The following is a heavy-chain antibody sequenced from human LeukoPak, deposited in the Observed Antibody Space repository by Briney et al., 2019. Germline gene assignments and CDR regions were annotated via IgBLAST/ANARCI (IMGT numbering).Heavy chain of an antibody. CDR1: GFTFSSYV. J-gene: IGHJ3*02. D-gene: IGHD3-10*01. Sequence: PGGSLRLSCAASGFTFSSYVMNWVRQAPGKGLEWVSSISSSSSHIYYADSVKGRFTISRENAKNSLYLQMNSLRAGDTAVYYCARVGENAFDIWGQGTMVTVSS. CDR2: ISSSSSHI. V-gene: IGHV3-21*01. CDR3: ARVGENAFDI.